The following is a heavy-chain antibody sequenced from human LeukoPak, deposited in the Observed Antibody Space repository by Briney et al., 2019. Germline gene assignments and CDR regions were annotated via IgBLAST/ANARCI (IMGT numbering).Heavy chain of an antibody. Sequence: PETLSLTCAVYGGSFSGYYWSWIRQPPGKGLEWIGEINHSGSTNYNPSLKSRVTISVDTSKNQFSLKLSSVTAADTAVYYCARATTVVTPYYFDYWGQGTLVTVSS. V-gene: IGHV4-34*01. D-gene: IGHD4-23*01. J-gene: IGHJ4*02. CDR1: GGSFSGYY. CDR2: INHSGST. CDR3: ARATTVVTPYYFDY.